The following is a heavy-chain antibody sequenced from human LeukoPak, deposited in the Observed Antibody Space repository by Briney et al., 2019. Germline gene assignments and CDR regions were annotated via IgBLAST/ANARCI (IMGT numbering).Heavy chain of an antibody. D-gene: IGHD3-16*02. CDR3: ARKVDEMITFGGVIVIAAFDY. J-gene: IGHJ4*02. V-gene: IGHV4-34*01. Sequence: PSETLSLTCTVSGGSISSYYWSWIRQPPGKGLEWIGEINHSGSTNYNPSLKSRVTISVDTSKNQFSLKLSSVTAADTAVYYCARKVDEMITFGGVIVIAAFDYWGQGTLVTVSS. CDR1: GGSISSYY. CDR2: INHSGST.